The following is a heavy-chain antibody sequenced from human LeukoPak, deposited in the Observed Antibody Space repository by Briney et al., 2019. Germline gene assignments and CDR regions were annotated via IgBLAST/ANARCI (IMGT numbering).Heavy chain of an antibody. CDR3: ARGVGYYGSGALGY. CDR1: GGSISTGSYY. Sequence: SETLSLTCTVSGGSISTGSYYWSWIRQPPGKGLEWIGYIYYSGSTNYNPSLKSRVTISVDTSKNQFSLKLSSVTAADTAVYYCARGVGYYGSGALGYWGQGTLVTVSS. J-gene: IGHJ4*02. CDR2: IYYSGST. D-gene: IGHD3-10*01. V-gene: IGHV4-61*01.